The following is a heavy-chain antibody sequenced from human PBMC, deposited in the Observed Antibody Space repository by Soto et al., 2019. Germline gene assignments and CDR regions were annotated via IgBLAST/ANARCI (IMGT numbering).Heavy chain of an antibody. Sequence: AAPVKVSCKASGYTFSTYGVSWVRQAPGQGLEWMGWITVSNGNTNYIDNLQGRVTMTTDTSTSTAYMELWRLRSDDTAVYYCARSYSYGSYWYFDDWGQGTLVTVSS. V-gene: IGHV1-18*04. D-gene: IGHD5-18*01. CDR2: ITVSNGNT. CDR3: ARSYSYGSYWYFDD. CDR1: GYTFSTYG. J-gene: IGHJ4*02.